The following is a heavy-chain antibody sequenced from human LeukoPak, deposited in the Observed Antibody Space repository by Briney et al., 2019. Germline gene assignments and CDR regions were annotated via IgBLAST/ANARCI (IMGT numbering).Heavy chain of an antibody. J-gene: IGHJ4*02. V-gene: IGHV4-31*03. Sequence: SETLSLTCTVSGGSISSGGYYWSWIRQHPGKGLEWIGYIYYSGSTYYNPSLKSRVTISVDTSKNQFSLKLSSVTAADTAVYYCTFWSGYYAIDYWGQGTLVTVSS. CDR2: IYYSGST. CDR1: GGSISSGGYY. D-gene: IGHD3-3*01. CDR3: TFWSGYYAIDY.